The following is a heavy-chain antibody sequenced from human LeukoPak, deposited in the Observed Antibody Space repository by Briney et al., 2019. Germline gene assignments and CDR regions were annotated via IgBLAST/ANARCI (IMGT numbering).Heavy chain of an antibody. V-gene: IGHV3-30*02. Sequence: GGSLRLSCAASGFTFSSYDMYWVRQAPGKGLEWVTFIGNDGNYKSYADSVKGQFTISRDNSKNTLYLQMNSLRAEDTAVYYCAKDDARSGDSNYWGQGTLVTVSS. CDR1: GFTFSSYD. J-gene: IGHJ4*02. D-gene: IGHD3-10*01. CDR2: IGNDGNYK. CDR3: AKDDARSGDSNY.